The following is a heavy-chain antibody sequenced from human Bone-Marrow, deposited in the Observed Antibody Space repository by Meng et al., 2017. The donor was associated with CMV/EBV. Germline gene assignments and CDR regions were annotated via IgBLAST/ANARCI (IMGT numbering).Heavy chain of an antibody. Sequence: GESLKISCAASGFTFSSYWMSWVRQAPGKGLEWVANIKQDGSEKYYVDSVKGRFAISRDNAKNSLYLQMNSLRAEDTAVYYCARGLRAAAKHYYYGMDVWGQGTTVTVSS. V-gene: IGHV3-7*01. D-gene: IGHD6-13*01. CDR3: ARGLRAAAKHYYYGMDV. CDR1: GFTFSSYW. J-gene: IGHJ6*02. CDR2: IKQDGSEK.